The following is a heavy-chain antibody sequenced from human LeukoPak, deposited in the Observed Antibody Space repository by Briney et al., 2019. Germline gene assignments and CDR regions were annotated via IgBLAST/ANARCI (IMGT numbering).Heavy chain of an antibody. Sequence: ASVKVSCKASGYTFTGYYMHWVRQAPGQGLEWMGWINPNSGGTNYAQKFQGRVTMTRDTSISTAYMELSRLRSDDTAVYYCARDTIAVAGPHYYYYYGMDVWGQGTTVTISS. CDR2: INPNSGGT. V-gene: IGHV1-2*02. J-gene: IGHJ6*02. CDR1: GYTFTGYY. D-gene: IGHD6-19*01. CDR3: ARDTIAVAGPHYYYYYGMDV.